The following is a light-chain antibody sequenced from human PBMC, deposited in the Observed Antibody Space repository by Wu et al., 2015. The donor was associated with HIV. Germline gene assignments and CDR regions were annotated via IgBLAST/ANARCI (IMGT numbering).Light chain of an antibody. V-gene: IGKV1-27*01. J-gene: IGKJ1*01. CDR1: QAINSY. CDR3: QKYNTAPWT. CDR2: AAS. Sequence: DIQLTQSPSSLSASVGDRVTITCRASQAINSYLAWYQQKQGKAPQLLIFAASTLQSGVSSRFSGSGSGTDFTLTINSLLPEDVATYYCQKYNTAPWTFGQGTKVEMK.